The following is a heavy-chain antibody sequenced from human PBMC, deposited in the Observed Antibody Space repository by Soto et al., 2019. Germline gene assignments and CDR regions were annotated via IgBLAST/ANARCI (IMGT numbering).Heavy chain of an antibody. D-gene: IGHD6-13*01. Sequence: SETLSLTCTFSGGSISRGNYYWTWIRQYPGKGLEWIGSIYYSGSTYYNPSLKSRVTISVDTSKNQFSLKLSSVTAADTAVYYCASPVMSSWYRLGYYYYGMDVWGKGTTVT. CDR2: IYYSGST. V-gene: IGHV4-39*01. CDR1: GGSISRGNYY. CDR3: ASPVMSSWYRLGYYYYGMDV. J-gene: IGHJ6*04.